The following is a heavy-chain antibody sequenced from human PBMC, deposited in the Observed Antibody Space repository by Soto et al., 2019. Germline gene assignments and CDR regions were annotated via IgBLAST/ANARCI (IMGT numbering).Heavy chain of an antibody. CDR1: GGSISGYY. CDR3: VREDSGGYKFFDY. Sequence: PSETLSLTCTVPGGSISGYYWSWIRQPPGKGLEWIGYIYYSGSTSYNPSLKSRLTISVDTSKNQFSLRLTSVTAADTAVYYCVREDSGGYKFFDYWGQGTLVTVSS. V-gene: IGHV4-59*01. CDR2: IYYSGST. J-gene: IGHJ4*02. D-gene: IGHD3-22*01.